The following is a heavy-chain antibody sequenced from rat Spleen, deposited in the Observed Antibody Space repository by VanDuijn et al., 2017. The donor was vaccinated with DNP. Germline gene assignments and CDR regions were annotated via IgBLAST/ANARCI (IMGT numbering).Heavy chain of an antibody. J-gene: IGHJ4*01. CDR3: TTDIAAEYYAMDA. CDR2: ISYDGSST. Sequence: EVQLVESGGGLVQPGRSMKLSCAASGFTFSNYDMAWVRQAPTKGLEWVATISYDGSSTYYRDSVKGRFTISRDNAKSTLYLQMDSLRSEDTATYYCTTDIAAEYYAMDAWGQGTSVTVSS. D-gene: IGHD1-2*01. V-gene: IGHV5-20*01. CDR1: GFTFSNYD.